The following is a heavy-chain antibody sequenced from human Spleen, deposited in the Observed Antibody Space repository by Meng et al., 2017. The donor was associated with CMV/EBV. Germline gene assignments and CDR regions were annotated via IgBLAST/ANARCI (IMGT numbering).Heavy chain of an antibody. CDR2: MNPNSGNT. CDR3: ARDSRAHYDIVTGHFQH. V-gene: IGHV1-8*01. CDR1: TFTSYD. J-gene: IGHJ1*01. D-gene: IGHD3-9*01. Sequence: TFTSYDINWVRQATGQGLEWMGWMNPNSGNTGYAQKFQGRVTMTRNTSISTAYMELSSLRSEDTAVYYCARDSRAHYDIVTGHFQHWGQGTLVTVSS.